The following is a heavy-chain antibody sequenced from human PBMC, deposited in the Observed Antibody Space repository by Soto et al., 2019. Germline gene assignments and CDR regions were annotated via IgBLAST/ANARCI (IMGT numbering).Heavy chain of an antibody. CDR2: IIPIFGTA. J-gene: IGHJ5*02. V-gene: IGHV1-69*01. CDR3: ARDGGVDGSGRGERGWFDP. CDR1: GGTFSSYA. Sequence: QVQLVQSGAEVKKPGSSVKVSCKASGGTFSSYAISWVRQAPGQGLEWMGGIIPIFGTANYAQKFQGRVTITADESTSSAYMELSSVRSEDTAVYYCARDGGVDGSGRGERGWFDPWGQGTLVTVSS. D-gene: IGHD3-10*01.